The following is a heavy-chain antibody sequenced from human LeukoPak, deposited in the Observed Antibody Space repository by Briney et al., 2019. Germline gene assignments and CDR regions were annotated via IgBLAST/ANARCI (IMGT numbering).Heavy chain of an antibody. CDR1: GYTFTTYY. D-gene: IGHD3-22*01. Sequence: ASVKLSCKTSGYTFTTYYIHWVRQAPGQGLEWLGIISPSGGTTTYAQKFQGRVTMTRDTSTSTVYMELNTLRSEDTAVYYCARGSNYYYDVTADYPRYWGQGTLVTVSS. CDR2: ISPSGGTT. V-gene: IGHV1-46*01. J-gene: IGHJ4*02. CDR3: ARGSNYYYDVTADYPRY.